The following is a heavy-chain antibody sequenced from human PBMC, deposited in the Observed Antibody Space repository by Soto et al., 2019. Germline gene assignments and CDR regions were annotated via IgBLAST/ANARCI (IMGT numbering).Heavy chain of an antibody. J-gene: IGHJ6*02. D-gene: IGHD3-10*01. CDR3: ARGYDSRGEYYYYGMDV. CDR1: GGSISSYY. CDR2: IYYSGST. Sequence: PSETLSLTCTVSGGSISSYYWSWIRQPPGKGLEWIGYIYYSGSTNYNPSLKSRVTISVDTSKNQFSLKLSSVTAADTAVYYCARGYDSRGEYYYYGMDVWGQGTTVTVS. V-gene: IGHV4-59*01.